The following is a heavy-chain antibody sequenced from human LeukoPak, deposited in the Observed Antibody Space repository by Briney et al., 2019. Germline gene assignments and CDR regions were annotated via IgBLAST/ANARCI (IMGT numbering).Heavy chain of an antibody. CDR1: GGTFSSYA. J-gene: IGHJ5*02. V-gene: IGHV1-69*05. CDR2: TIPIFGTA. CDR3: ARDLDSSSWNWFDP. D-gene: IGHD6-13*01. Sequence: SVKVSCKASGGTFSSYAISWVRQAPGQGLEWMGRTIPIFGTANYAQKFQGRVTITTDESTSTAYMELSSLRSEDTAVYYCARDLDSSSWNWFDPWGQGTLVTVSS.